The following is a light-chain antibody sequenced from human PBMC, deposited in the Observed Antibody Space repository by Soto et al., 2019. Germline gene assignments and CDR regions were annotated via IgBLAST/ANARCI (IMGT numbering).Light chain of an antibody. J-gene: IGLJ2*01. V-gene: IGLV2-23*01. CDR3: CSYAGSSTLI. CDR1: SSDVGGYNL. CDR2: EGS. Sequence: QSVLTQPASVSGSPGQSITISCTGTSSDVGGYNLVSWYQQHPGKTPKLMIYEGSKRPSGVSNRFSGSKSGNTASLTISGLQAEDEADYYCCSYAGSSTLIFGGGTKLNVL.